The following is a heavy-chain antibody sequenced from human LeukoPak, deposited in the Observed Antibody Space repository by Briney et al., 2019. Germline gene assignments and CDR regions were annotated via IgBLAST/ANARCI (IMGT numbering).Heavy chain of an antibody. J-gene: IGHJ5*02. CDR3: VRPYCGGECQSKNNWFDP. CDR2: INHSGST. CDR1: GGSFSGYY. V-gene: IGHV4-34*01. Sequence: KPSETLSLTCAVYGGSFSGYYWSWIRQPPGKGLEWIGEINHSGSTNYNPSLKSRVTISGDTSKNQFSLKVTSVTAADTAVYYCVRPYCGGECQSKNNWFDPWGQGTLVTVSS. D-gene: IGHD2-21*01.